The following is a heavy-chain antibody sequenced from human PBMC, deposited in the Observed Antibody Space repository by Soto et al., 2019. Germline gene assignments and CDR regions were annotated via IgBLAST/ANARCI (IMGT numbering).Heavy chain of an antibody. CDR3: ASTYYDSSGSWFDP. CDR2: IYSGGST. D-gene: IGHD3-22*01. V-gene: IGHV3-66*01. Sequence: PGGSLRLSCAASGFTFDDYGMSWVRQAPGKGLEWVSVIYSGGSTYYADSVKGRFTISRDNSKNTLYLQMNSLRAEDTAVYYCASTYYDSSGSWFDPWGQGTLVTVSS. J-gene: IGHJ5*02. CDR1: GFTFDDYG.